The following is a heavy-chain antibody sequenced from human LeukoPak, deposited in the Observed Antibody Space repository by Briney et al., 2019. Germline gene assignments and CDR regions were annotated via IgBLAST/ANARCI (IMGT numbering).Heavy chain of an antibody. Sequence: PSETLSLTCTVSGGSISNYYWNWIRQPPGKGLEWIGYIYYSGTTNYNPSLKSRVTISVDTSKNQFSLKLSSVTAADTAVYYCARDGAGPWGQGTLVTVSS. CDR3: ARDGAGP. D-gene: IGHD4-17*01. CDR1: GGSISNYY. J-gene: IGHJ5*02. V-gene: IGHV4-59*12. CDR2: IYYSGTT.